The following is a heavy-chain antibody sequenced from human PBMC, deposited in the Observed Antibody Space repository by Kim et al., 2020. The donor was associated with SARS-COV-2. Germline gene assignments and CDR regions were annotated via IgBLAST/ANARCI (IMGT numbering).Heavy chain of an antibody. D-gene: IGHD7-27*01. Sequence: YADSVKGRFTISRDNSKGTLYRQMNSLRAEDTAVYYCASGTGGLLYGMDVWGQATTVTVSS. V-gene: IGHV3-23*03. CDR3: ASGTGGLLYGMDV. J-gene: IGHJ6*02.